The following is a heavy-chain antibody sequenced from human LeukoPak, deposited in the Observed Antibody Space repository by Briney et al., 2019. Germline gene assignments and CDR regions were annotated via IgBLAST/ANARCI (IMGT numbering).Heavy chain of an antibody. D-gene: IGHD3-10*01. CDR3: ARVEAGLLWFGELLPFDY. CDR1: GYIFTGYY. V-gene: IGHV1-2*02. CDR2: INPNSGDT. Sequence: EASVKVSCKASGYIFTGYYMHWVRQAPGQGLEWMGWINPNSGDTNYAQKFQGRVTMTRDTSISTAYMELSRLRSDDTAVYYCARVEAGLLWFGELLPFDYWGQGTLVTVSS. J-gene: IGHJ4*02.